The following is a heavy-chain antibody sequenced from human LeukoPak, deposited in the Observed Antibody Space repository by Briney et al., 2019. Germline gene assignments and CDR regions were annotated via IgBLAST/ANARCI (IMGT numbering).Heavy chain of an antibody. D-gene: IGHD6-19*01. V-gene: IGHV3-15*01. CDR2: IKSKTDGGTT. J-gene: IGHJ4*02. CDR1: GFTFSNAW. CDR3: ARGGAVVQFDY. Sequence: PGGSLRLSCAASGFTFSNAWMSWVRQAPGKGLEWVGRIKSKTDGGTTDYAAPVKGRFTISRDDSKNTLYLQMNSLKTEDTAVYYCARGGAVVQFDYWGQGTLVTVSS.